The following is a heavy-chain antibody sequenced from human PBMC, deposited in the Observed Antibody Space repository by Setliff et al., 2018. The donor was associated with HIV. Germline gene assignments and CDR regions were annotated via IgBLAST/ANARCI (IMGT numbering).Heavy chain of an antibody. Sequence: SETLSLTCTVSGGSISSNWWSWVRQSPGKGLEWIGEIYHSGSTHYNPSLQSRVTISVDTSKKQLSLKLSSVSAADTAVYYCARAADYHDSSGYWAPPRYFDYWGQGTLVTVSS. CDR1: GGSISSNW. V-gene: IGHV4-4*02. J-gene: IGHJ4*02. CDR2: IYHSGST. CDR3: ARAADYHDSSGYWAPPRYFDY. D-gene: IGHD3-22*01.